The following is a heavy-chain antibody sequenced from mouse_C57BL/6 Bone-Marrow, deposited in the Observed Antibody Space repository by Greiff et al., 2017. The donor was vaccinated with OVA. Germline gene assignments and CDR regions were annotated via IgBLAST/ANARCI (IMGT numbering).Heavy chain of an antibody. CDR3: ATMIYYDYEGYAMDY. V-gene: IGHV1-69*01. J-gene: IGHJ4*01. Sequence: QVQLQQPGAELVMPGASVKLSCKASGYTFTSYWMHWVKQRPGQGLEWIGEIDPSDSYTNYNQKFKGKSTLTVDKSSSTAYMRLSSLTSEDSAVYYCATMIYYDYEGYAMDYWGQGTSVTVSS. CDR1: GYTFTSYW. CDR2: IDPSDSYT. D-gene: IGHD2-4*01.